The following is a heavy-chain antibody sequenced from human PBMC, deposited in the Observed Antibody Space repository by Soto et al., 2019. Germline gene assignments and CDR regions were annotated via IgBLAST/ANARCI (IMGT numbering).Heavy chain of an antibody. D-gene: IGHD2-2*02. V-gene: IGHV1-46*01. CDR2: INPSGGST. CDR1: GYTFTSYY. Sequence: AAVKVSCKASGYTFTSYYMHWVRQAPGQGXEWMGIINPSGGSTSYAQKFQGRVTMTRDTSTSTVYMELSSLRSEDTAVYYCARTGYCSSTSCYTGLDYYYYGMDVWGQGTTVTVSS. J-gene: IGHJ6*02. CDR3: ARTGYCSSTSCYTGLDYYYYGMDV.